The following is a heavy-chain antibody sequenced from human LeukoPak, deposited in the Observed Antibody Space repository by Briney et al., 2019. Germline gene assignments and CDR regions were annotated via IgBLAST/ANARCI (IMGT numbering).Heavy chain of an antibody. V-gene: IGHV1-46*01. Sequence: ASVKVSCKASGYTFTNYYMHWVRLAPGQGLEWMGIINPSGGSTSYAQKFQGRVTMTRDTSTSTVYMELSSLRSEDTAVYYCARGSSLISVAGNIDYWGQGTLVTVSS. D-gene: IGHD6-19*01. J-gene: IGHJ4*02. CDR2: INPSGGST. CDR1: GYTFTNYY. CDR3: ARGSSLISVAGNIDY.